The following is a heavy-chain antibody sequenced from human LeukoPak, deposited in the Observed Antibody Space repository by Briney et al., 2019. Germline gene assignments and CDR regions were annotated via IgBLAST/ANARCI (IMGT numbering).Heavy chain of an antibody. CDR2: ISSDGSTT. Sequence: GGTLRLSCAASGFTFSTFWMHWVRQTPGKGLVWVSRISSDGSTTHYADSVKGRFTISRDNAKNTLFLHMNSLRAEDTAVYYCNVRWGPNSDYWGQGTLVTVSS. CDR1: GFTFSTFW. J-gene: IGHJ4*02. CDR3: NVRWGPNSDY. V-gene: IGHV3-74*01. D-gene: IGHD7-27*01.